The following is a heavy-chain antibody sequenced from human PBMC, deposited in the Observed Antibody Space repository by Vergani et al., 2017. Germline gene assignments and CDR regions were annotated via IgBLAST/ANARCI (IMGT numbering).Heavy chain of an antibody. Sequence: EVQLVESGGGLVKPGGSLRLSCAASGFTFSSYSMNWVRQAPGKGLEWVSSISSSSSYIYYADSVKGRFTISRDNAKNSLYLQMNSLRAEDTAVYYCAREVGSGWYFGGHVDAFDIWGQGTMVTVSS. D-gene: IGHD6-19*01. CDR2: ISSSSSYI. J-gene: IGHJ3*02. CDR3: AREVGSGWYFGGHVDAFDI. CDR1: GFTFSSYS. V-gene: IGHV3-21*01.